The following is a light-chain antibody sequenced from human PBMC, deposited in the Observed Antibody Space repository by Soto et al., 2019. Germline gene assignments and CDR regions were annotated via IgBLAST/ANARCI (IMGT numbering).Light chain of an antibody. CDR1: QGVSSSY. V-gene: IGKV3D-7*01. CDR2: GAS. Sequence: PGERVTLSCRASQGVSSSYLTWYQQKPGQAPRLLIYGASTRATGIPARFSGSGSGTDFTLTISSLQPEDFAVYYCQQDYNLPPWTFGQGTKVEIK. CDR3: QQDYNLPPWT. J-gene: IGKJ1*01.